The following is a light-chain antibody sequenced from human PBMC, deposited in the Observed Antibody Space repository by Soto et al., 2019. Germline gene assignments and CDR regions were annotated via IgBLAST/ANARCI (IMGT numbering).Light chain of an antibody. J-gene: IGKJ2*01. V-gene: IGKV1-13*02. CDR2: DAS. CDR3: QQFNSYTLYT. Sequence: AIQLTQSPSSLSASVGDRVTITCRASQGISSALAWYQQKPGKAPKLLIYDASSLESGVPSRFSDSGSGTAFSLPISSLQPEAFATYYCQQFNSYTLYTFGQGTKLEIK. CDR1: QGISSA.